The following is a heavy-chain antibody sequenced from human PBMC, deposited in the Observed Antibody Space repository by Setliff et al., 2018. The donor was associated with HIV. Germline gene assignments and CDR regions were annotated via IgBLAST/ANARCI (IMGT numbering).Heavy chain of an antibody. Sequence: ASVKVSCKVSGYTLSELSMHWVRQAPGEGLEWMGGFDPEDGETIYAEKFQGRVTMTRDTSINTAYMELARLRSDDTAVYFCARQLSNSLDHWGQGTPVTVSS. D-gene: IGHD6-6*01. CDR3: ARQLSNSLDH. J-gene: IGHJ4*02. CDR2: FDPEDGET. V-gene: IGHV1-24*01. CDR1: GYTLSELS.